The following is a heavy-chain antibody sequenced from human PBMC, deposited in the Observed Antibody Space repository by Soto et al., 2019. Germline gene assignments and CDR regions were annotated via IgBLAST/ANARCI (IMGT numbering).Heavy chain of an antibody. V-gene: IGHV3-43*01. CDR3: AKEKGVGSSSWYGSGRDEIIYYSYGMEV. J-gene: IGHJ6*04. CDR2: ISWDGGST. Sequence: GSLRLSCAASGFTFDDYTMHWVRQAPGKGLEWVSLISWDGGSTYYADSVKGRFTISRDNSKNSLYLQMNSLRTEDTALYYCAKEKGVGSSSWYGSGRDEIIYYSYGMEVGGEGTKVSVSS. D-gene: IGHD6-13*01. CDR1: GFTFDDYT.